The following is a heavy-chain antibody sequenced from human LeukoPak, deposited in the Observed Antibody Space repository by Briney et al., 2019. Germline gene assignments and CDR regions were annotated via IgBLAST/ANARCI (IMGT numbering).Heavy chain of an antibody. CDR2: IHADNGNT. J-gene: IGHJ6*02. D-gene: IGHD3-22*01. Sequence: ASVNVSCKASRYTFTRYGISWVRQAPGHGLEWMGWIHADNGNTNYAQKLRGRVTMTTDTSTSTAYMELRSLRSDDTAVYYCARVAGSSGYYPYYYYYGMDVWGQGTTVTVSS. CDR3: ARVAGSSGYYPYYYYYGMDV. CDR1: RYTFTRYG. V-gene: IGHV1-18*01.